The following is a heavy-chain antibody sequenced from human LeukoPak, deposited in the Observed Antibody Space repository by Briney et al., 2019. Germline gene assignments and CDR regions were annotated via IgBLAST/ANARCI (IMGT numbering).Heavy chain of an antibody. D-gene: IGHD6-25*01. CDR2: ISYDGSNK. Sequence: GGSLRLSCAASGFTFSSYGMHWVRQAPGKGLEWVAVISYDGSNKYYADSVKGRFTISRDNSKNTLYLQMNSLRAEDTAVYYCARGSGSSAWRVDYWGQGTLVTVSS. V-gene: IGHV3-30*03. CDR1: GFTFSSYG. J-gene: IGHJ4*02. CDR3: ARGSGSSAWRVDY.